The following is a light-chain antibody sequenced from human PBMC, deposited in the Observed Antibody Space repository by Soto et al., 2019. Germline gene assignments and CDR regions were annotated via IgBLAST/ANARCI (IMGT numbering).Light chain of an antibody. CDR2: EVN. V-gene: IGLV2-14*02. J-gene: IGLJ1*01. CDR3: SSYAGSSNV. Sequence: QSALAQPASVSGSPGQSITISCTGTSGFVGSFSLVSWYQQHPGKAPKLMIYEVNKRPSGVPDRFSGSKSGNTASLTVSGLQAEDEADYYCSSYAGSSNVFGTGTKVTVL. CDR1: SGFVGSFSL.